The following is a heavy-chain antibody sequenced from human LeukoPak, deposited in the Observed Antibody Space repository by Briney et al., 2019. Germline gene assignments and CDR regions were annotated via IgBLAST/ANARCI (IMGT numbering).Heavy chain of an antibody. J-gene: IGHJ5*02. D-gene: IGHD2-8*01. V-gene: IGHV4-59*08. CDR2: IYYSGST. CDR1: ADSISSYY. Sequence: SDTLSLTSTVSADSISSYYWSWIRQPPGKGLERIGYIYYSGSTYYNPSLKSRVTISVDTSKKESSLNLNSVTAAETAVYYCARHGSFGYCSNGVCSSDHFDPWGQGTLVTVSS. CDR3: ARHGSFGYCSNGVCSSDHFDP.